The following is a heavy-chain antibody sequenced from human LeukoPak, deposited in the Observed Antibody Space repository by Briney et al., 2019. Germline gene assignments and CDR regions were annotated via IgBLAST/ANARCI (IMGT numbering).Heavy chain of an antibody. D-gene: IGHD5-24*01. Sequence: ASVKVSCKTSGYTFTNYYMHWVRQAPGQGLEWMGIINPSGGSTNYVQKFQGRVTMTRDTSTSTVSMELGSLRSADTAVYYCARDEARDGYTNYLDYWGQGTLVTVSS. CDR1: GYTFTNYY. J-gene: IGHJ4*02. CDR3: ARDEARDGYTNYLDY. V-gene: IGHV1-46*01. CDR2: INPSGGST.